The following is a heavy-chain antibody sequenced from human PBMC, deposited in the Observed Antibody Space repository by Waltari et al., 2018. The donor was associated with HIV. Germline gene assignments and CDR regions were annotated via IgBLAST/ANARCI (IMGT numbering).Heavy chain of an antibody. CDR2: VNYDGRP. Sequence: QVHLEQLGAGLVKPSETLSVTCAVYNASFDTYYLTWVRQAPGKGLEWLGEVNYDGRPFYNPALQGRASAFLDAFKRQFSLRLTSATAADTAVYFCVRGPNWQLGGLDVCGRGTTVIVSS. CDR3: VRGPNWQLGGLDV. D-gene: IGHD1-1*01. V-gene: IGHV4-34*01. J-gene: IGHJ6*02. CDR1: NASFDTYY.